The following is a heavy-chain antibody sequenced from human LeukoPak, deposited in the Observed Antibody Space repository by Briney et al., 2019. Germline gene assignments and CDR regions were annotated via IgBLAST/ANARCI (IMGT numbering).Heavy chain of an antibody. D-gene: IGHD3-10*01. CDR1: GFTFNNYA. CDR2: ISGSGDRT. V-gene: IGHV3-23*01. CDR3: GKRELWHGSGEDA. Sequence: GGSLRLSCAASGFTFNNYAMSWFRQTPGKGLEWVSAISGSGDRTYYAESVKGRSSISRDNSKNTLCLQMHSLRAEDTAVYYCGKRELWHGSGEDAWGQGPRSPSH. J-gene: IGHJ6*02.